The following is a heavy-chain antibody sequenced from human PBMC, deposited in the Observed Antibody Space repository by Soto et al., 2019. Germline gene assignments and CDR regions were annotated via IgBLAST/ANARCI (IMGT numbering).Heavy chain of an antibody. Sequence: SETLSLTCTVSGVSVSRDYQWIWIRQPPGKGLEWIGHISYSGSPYYHPSLRSRLSISVDTSKNQFSLKVKSVTAADTAVYYRARAWDFWGQGTLVTVSS. D-gene: IGHD1-26*01. CDR2: ISYSGSP. V-gene: IGHV4-30-4*01. CDR3: ARAWDF. J-gene: IGHJ1*01. CDR1: GVSVSRDYQ.